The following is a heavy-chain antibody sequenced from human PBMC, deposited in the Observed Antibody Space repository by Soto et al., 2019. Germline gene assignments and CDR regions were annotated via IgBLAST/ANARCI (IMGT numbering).Heavy chain of an antibody. D-gene: IGHD2-15*01. CDR2: IKSKTDGGTT. CDR3: TTDLVVVAATPPPWAY. J-gene: IGHJ4*02. CDR1: GFTFSNAW. V-gene: IGHV3-15*07. Sequence: GGSLRLSCASSGFTFSNAWMNWVRQAPGKGLEWVGRIKSKTDGGTTDYAAPVKGRFTISRDDSKNTLYLQMNSLKTEDTAVYYCTTDLVVVAATPPPWAYWGQGTLVTVSS.